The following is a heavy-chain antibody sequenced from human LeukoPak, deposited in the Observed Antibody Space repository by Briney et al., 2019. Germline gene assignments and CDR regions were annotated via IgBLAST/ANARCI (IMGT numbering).Heavy chain of an antibody. D-gene: IGHD6-13*01. CDR1: GGSFSGYY. J-gene: IGHJ3*02. CDR2: INHSGST. Sequence: SETLSLTCAVYGGSFSGYYWSWIRQPPGKGLEWIGEINHSGSTNYNPSLKSRVTISVDTSKNQFSQKLSSVTAADTAVYYCARRGYSSSWWPRNSDAFDIWGQGTMVTVSS. CDR3: ARRGYSSSWWPRNSDAFDI. V-gene: IGHV4-34*01.